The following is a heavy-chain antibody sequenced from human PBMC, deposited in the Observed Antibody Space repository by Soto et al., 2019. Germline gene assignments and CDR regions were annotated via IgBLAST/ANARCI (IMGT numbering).Heavy chain of an antibody. Sequence: ASVKVSCKASGYTFTSYGISWVRQAPGQGLEWMGWISAYNGNTNYTQKLQGRVTMTTDTSTSTAYMELRSLRSDDTAVYYCARVQLERFHADYWGQGTLVTVSS. CDR1: GYTFTSYG. CDR2: ISAYNGNT. D-gene: IGHD1-1*01. CDR3: ARVQLERFHADY. J-gene: IGHJ4*02. V-gene: IGHV1-18*01.